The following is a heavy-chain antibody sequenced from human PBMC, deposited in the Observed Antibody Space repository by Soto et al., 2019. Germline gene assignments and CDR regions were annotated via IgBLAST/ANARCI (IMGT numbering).Heavy chain of an antibody. Sequence: SETLALTCTVSGGSISSGGYYWSWIRQHPGKGLEWIGYIYYSGSTYYNPSLKSRVTISVDTSKNQFSLKLSSVTAADTAVYYCASTILGYCSGGSCYSRYYGMDVWGQGTTVTVSS. D-gene: IGHD2-15*01. V-gene: IGHV4-31*03. CDR2: IYYSGST. J-gene: IGHJ6*02. CDR3: ASTILGYCSGGSCYSRYYGMDV. CDR1: GGSISSGGYY.